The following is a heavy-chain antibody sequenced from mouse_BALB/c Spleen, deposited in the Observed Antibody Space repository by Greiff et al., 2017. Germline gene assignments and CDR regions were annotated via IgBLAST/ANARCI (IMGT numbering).Heavy chain of an antibody. J-gene: IGHJ4*01. Sequence: EVKLQESGPGLVKPSQSLSLTCTVTGYSITSDYAWNWIRQFPGNKLEWMGYISYSGSTSYNPSLKSRISITRDTSKNQFFLQLNSVTTEDTATYYCARWPHYRYGAADMDYWGQGTSVTVSS. D-gene: IGHD2-14*01. CDR2: ISYSGST. CDR3: ARWPHYRYGAADMDY. V-gene: IGHV3-2*02. CDR1: GYSITSDYA.